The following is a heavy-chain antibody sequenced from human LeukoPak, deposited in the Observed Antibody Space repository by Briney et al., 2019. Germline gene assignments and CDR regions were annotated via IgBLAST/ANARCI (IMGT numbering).Heavy chain of an antibody. CDR3: ARALSPEGRGSGSYVVVIYNWFDP. J-gene: IGHJ5*02. CDR1: GGTFSSYA. V-gene: IGHV1-69*01. Sequence: SVKVSCKASGGTFSSYAISWVRQAPGQGLEWMGGIIPIFGTANYAQKFQGRVTITADESTSTAYMELSSLRSEDTAVYYCARALSPEGRGSGSYVVVIYNWFDPWGQGTLVTVSS. D-gene: IGHD3-10*01. CDR2: IIPIFGTA.